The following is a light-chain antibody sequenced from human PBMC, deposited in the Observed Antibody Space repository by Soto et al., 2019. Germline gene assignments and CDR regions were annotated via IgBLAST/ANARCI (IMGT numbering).Light chain of an antibody. Sequence: EIVLTQSPGTLSLSPGERATLSCRASQSVSNNYLAWYQQKPGQAPRLLIGASTRATGIPDRFSDSGSGTDFTLTISRLEPEDFAFYYCQQCNNWPRTFGQGTKVDIK. J-gene: IGKJ1*01. CDR3: QQCNNWPRT. CDR2: GAS. V-gene: IGKV3-20*01. CDR1: QSVSNNY.